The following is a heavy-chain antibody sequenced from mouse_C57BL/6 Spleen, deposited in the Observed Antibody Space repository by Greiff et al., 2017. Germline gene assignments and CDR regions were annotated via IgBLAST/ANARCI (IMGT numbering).Heavy chain of an antibody. CDR2: IDPSDSYT. CDR1: GYTFTSYW. J-gene: IGHJ3*01. Sequence: VQLQQPGAELVMPGASVKLSCKASGYTFTSYWMHWVKQRPGQGLEWIGEIDPSDSYTNYHQKFKGKSTLTVDKSASPAYMQLSSLTSEDSAVYYCARWQDCSGLWFAYWGQGTLVTVSA. CDR3: ARWQDCSGLWFAY. V-gene: IGHV1-69*01. D-gene: IGHD3-2*02.